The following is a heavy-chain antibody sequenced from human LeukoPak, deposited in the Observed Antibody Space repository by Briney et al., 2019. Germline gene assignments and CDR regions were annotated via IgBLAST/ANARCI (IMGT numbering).Heavy chain of an antibody. V-gene: IGHV4-39*01. CDR1: GGSISSSSYY. CDR3: ARLYDSSGDY. CDR2: IYYSGST. D-gene: IGHD3-22*01. J-gene: IGHJ4*02. Sequence: PSETLSLTCTVSGGSISSSSYYWGWIRQPPGKGLEWIGSIYYSGSTYYNPSLKSRVTISVDTSKNQLSLKLSSVTAADTAVYYCARLYDSSGDYWGQGTLVTVSS.